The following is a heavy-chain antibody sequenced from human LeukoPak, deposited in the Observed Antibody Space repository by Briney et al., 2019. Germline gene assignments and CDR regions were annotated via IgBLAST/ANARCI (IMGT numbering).Heavy chain of an antibody. Sequence: GGSLRLSCAASGFTFSSYSMNWVRQAPGKGLEWVSYISSSSSTIYYADSVKGRFTISRDNAKNSLYLQMNSLRAEDTAVYYCARSSEGWGYYDYVWGSYRHPLYYFDYWGQGTLVTVSS. CDR1: GFTFSSYS. V-gene: IGHV3-48*04. D-gene: IGHD3-16*02. CDR2: ISSSSSTI. J-gene: IGHJ4*02. CDR3: ARSSEGWGYYDYVWGSYRHPLYYFDY.